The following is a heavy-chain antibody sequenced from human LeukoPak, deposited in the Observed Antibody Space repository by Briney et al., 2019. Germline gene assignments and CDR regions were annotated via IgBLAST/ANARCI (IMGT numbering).Heavy chain of an antibody. J-gene: IGHJ6*02. CDR3: AREGVSIAAADYYYYYGMDV. CDR1: GFTFSNYA. Sequence: GGSLRLSRAASGFTFSNYAMNWVRQAPGKGLEWVSSISSSSSYIYYADSVKGRFTISRDNAKNSLYLQMNSLRAEDTAVYYCAREGVSIAAADYYYYYGMDVWGQGTTVTVSS. D-gene: IGHD6-13*01. V-gene: IGHV3-21*01. CDR2: ISSSSSYI.